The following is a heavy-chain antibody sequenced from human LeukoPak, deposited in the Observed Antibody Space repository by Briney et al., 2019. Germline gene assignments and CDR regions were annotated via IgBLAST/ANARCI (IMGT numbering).Heavy chain of an antibody. CDR2: ISGSGGST. Sequence: PGGSLRLSCAASGFTFSSYAMSWVRQAPGKGLEWVSAISGSGGSTYYADSVKGRFTISRDHSKNTLYLQMNSLRAEDTAVYYCAACPGSRYYYYYMDVWGKGTTVTVSS. CDR1: GFTFSSYA. CDR3: AACPGSRYYYYYMDV. J-gene: IGHJ6*03. V-gene: IGHV3-23*01. D-gene: IGHD1-26*01.